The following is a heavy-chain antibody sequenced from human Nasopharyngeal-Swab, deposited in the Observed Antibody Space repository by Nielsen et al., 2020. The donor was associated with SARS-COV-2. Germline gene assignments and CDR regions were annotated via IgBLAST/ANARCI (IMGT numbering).Heavy chain of an antibody. CDR3: AREGYSYGNNWFDP. CDR2: IYHSGST. Sequence: SETLSLTCTVSGYSISSGYYWGWIRQPPGKGLKWIGSIYHSGSTYYNPSLKSRVTISVDTSKNQFSLKLSSVTAADTAVYYCAREGYSYGNNWFDPWGQGTLVTVSS. D-gene: IGHD5-18*01. V-gene: IGHV4-38-2*02. J-gene: IGHJ5*02. CDR1: GYSISSGYY.